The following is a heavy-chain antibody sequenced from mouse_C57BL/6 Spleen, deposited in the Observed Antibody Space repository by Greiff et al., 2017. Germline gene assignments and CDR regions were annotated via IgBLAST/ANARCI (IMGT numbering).Heavy chain of an antibody. CDR1: GFTFSSYT. D-gene: IGHD6-1*01. J-gene: IGHJ4*01. CDR3: ARGRGHYYAMDY. CDR2: ISGGGGNT. Sequence: EVQLVESGGGLVKPGGSLKLSCAASGFTFSSYTMSWVRQTPEKRLEWVATISGGGGNTYYPDSVKGRFTISRDNAKNTLYLQMSSLRSEDTALYYCARGRGHYYAMDYWGQGTSVTVSS. V-gene: IGHV5-9*01.